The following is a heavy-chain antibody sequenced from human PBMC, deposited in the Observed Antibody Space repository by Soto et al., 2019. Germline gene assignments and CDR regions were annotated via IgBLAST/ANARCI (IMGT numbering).Heavy chain of an antibody. V-gene: IGHV1-3*01. CDR2: VNAGNGNT. J-gene: IGHJ4*02. CDR1: GFTFTNYA. Sequence: QVQFVQSGAEVKKPGASVKVSCKASGFTFTNYAIHWVRQAPGQRLEWMGWVNAGNGNTRYSQKFQDRVTITRDTSANTAYMELISITSEDTAVYYCSRDLVGSGYIDYWGQGTLVTVSS. CDR3: SRDLVGSGYIDY. D-gene: IGHD6-19*01.